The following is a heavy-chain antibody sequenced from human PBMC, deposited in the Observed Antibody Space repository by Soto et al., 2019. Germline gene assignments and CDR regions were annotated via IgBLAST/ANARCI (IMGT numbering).Heavy chain of an antibody. CDR1: RGSISNYF. J-gene: IGHJ4*02. CDR2: MSYTGTT. CDR3: ATSYGNAWYTY. Sequence: SETLSLTCIVSRGSISNYFWTWIRQPPGRGLEWIGYMSYTGTTNYNPSLKSRVSISVDTSANQFSLRLRSVTVEDTAVYYCATSYGNAWYTYWGQGTQVTVSS. V-gene: IGHV4-59*01. D-gene: IGHD6-13*01.